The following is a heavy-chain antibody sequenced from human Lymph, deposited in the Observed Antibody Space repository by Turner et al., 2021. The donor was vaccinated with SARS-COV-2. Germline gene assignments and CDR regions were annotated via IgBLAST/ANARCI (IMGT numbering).Heavy chain of an antibody. V-gene: IGHV3-30*18. J-gene: IGHJ4*02. CDR2: ISYDGSNK. Sequence: QVQLVESGGGVVQPGRSLRLSCAASAFTFRTYGMHWVRQAPGKGLEWVAVISYDGSNKYYADSVKGRFTNSRDNSKNTLYLQMNSRRAEDTAVYYCAKMGGVYCSGGNCYSGRLDYWGQGTLVTVSS. CDR3: AKMGGVYCSGGNCYSGRLDY. CDR1: AFTFRTYG. D-gene: IGHD2-15*01.